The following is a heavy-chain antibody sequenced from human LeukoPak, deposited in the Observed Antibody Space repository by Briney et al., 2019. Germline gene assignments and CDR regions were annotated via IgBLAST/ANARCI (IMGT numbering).Heavy chain of an antibody. CDR3: ARGLRDGLTGNDVLDV. J-gene: IGHJ3*01. CDR1: GYNFKSYD. Sequence: ASVKVSCKASGYNFKSYDINWVRQAAGQGLEWMGWMNPHGDYTGYSQKFQDRVTMTSDSSTTTAFMELSSLTSEDTALYYCARGLRDGLTGNDVLDVWGLGTMVIVTS. V-gene: IGHV1-8*01. D-gene: IGHD3-9*01. CDR2: MNPHGDYT.